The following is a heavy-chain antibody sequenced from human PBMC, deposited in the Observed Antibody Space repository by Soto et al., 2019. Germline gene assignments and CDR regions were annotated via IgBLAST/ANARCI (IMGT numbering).Heavy chain of an antibody. D-gene: IGHD6-13*01. V-gene: IGHV3-33*01. CDR2: IWYDGSNK. CDR1: GFTFSSYG. CDR3: ARDSSSWNYYYYYGMDV. Sequence: PGGSLSLSCAASGFTFSSYGMHWVRQAPGKGLEWVAVIWYDGSNKYYADSVKGRFTISRDNSKNTLYLQMNSLRAEDTAVYYCARDSSSWNYYYYYGMDVWGQGTTVTVSS. J-gene: IGHJ6*02.